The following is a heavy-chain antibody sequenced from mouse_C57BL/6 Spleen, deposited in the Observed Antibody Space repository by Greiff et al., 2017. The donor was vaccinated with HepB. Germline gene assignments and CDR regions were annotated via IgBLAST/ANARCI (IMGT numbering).Heavy chain of an antibody. CDR2: IYPGSGNT. J-gene: IGHJ1*03. Sequence: VQPQQSGAELVRPGASVKLSCKASGYTFTDYYINWVKQRPGQGLEWIARIYPGSGNTYYNEKFKGKATLTAEKSSSTAYMQRSSLTSEDSAVYFCARRTTVDWYFDVWGTGTTVTVSS. CDR3: ARRTTVDWYFDV. CDR1: GYTFTDYY. D-gene: IGHD1-1*01. V-gene: IGHV1-76*01.